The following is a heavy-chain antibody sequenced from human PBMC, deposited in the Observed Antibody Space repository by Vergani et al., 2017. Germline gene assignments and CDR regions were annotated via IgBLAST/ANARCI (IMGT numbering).Heavy chain of an antibody. CDR2: ISFDGTQT. Sequence: QVQLVEPGGGVVQPGKSLRLSCATSGLPFSSHGMHWVRQAPGKGLEWVAVISFDGTQTYYADSVKGRFTISKDNSKNTLSLQMNSLRVEDTAVYYCAKEGGFSDSSGNFYEGYYFDHWGQGTLVAVSS. J-gene: IGHJ4*02. V-gene: IGHV3-30*18. CDR3: AKEGGFSDSSGNFYEGYYFDH. D-gene: IGHD3-22*01. CDR1: GLPFSSHG.